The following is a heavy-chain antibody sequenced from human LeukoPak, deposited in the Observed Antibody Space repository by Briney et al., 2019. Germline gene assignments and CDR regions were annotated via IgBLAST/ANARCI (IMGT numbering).Heavy chain of an antibody. Sequence: GGSLRLSCAASGFTLSSYWMHWVRQGPGKGLVWVSRISNDDSTKTYADSVKGRFTISRDNAKNTLYLQMNSLRAEDTAVYYCARGLITMFGVAPDXXGQGXXVTV. CDR1: GFTLSSYW. CDR3: ARGLITMFGVAPDX. D-gene: IGHD3-3*01. J-gene: IGHJ4*02. V-gene: IGHV3-74*01. CDR2: ISNDDSTK.